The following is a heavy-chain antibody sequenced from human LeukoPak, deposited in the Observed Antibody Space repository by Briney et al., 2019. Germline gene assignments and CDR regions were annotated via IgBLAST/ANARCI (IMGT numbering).Heavy chain of an antibody. CDR2: IYPGDSDT. CDR3: ALWSGYYTPKSSDAFDI. Sequence: GESLQISCKGSGYSFTSYWIGWVRQMPGKGLEWMGIIYPGDSDTRYSPSFQGQVTISADKSISTAYLQWSSLKASDTAMYYCALWSGYYTPKSSDAFDIWGQGTMVTVSS. J-gene: IGHJ3*02. D-gene: IGHD3-3*01. CDR1: GYSFTSYW. V-gene: IGHV5-51*01.